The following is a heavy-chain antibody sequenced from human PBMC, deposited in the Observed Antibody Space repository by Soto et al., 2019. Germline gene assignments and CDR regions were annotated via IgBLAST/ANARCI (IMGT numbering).Heavy chain of an antibody. V-gene: IGHV3-21*01. CDR2: ISSSSSYI. Sequence: GGSLRLSCAASGFTFSSYSMNWVRQAPGKGLEWVSSISSSSSYIYYADSVKGRFTISRDISKNTLYLQMNSLRAEDTAVYYCAKVGDVYNSFFDYWGQGALVTVSS. D-gene: IGHD1-1*01. J-gene: IGHJ4*02. CDR3: AKVGDVYNSFFDY. CDR1: GFTFSSYS.